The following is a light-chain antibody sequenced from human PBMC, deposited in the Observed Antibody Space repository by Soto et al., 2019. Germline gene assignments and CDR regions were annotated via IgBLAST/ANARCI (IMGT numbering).Light chain of an antibody. J-gene: IGKJ5*01. CDR2: AAS. V-gene: IGKV1-39*01. CDR3: QQSYSTPFT. Sequence: DIQMTQSPASLSSSVGDRVTITCVASQSISSYLNWYQQKPGKAPKLLIYAASSLQSGVPSRFSGSGSGTDFTLTISSLQPEDFATYYCQQSYSTPFTFGQGTRLE. CDR1: QSISSY.